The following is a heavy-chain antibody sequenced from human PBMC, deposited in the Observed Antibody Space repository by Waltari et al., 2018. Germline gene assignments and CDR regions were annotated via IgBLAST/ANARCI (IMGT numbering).Heavy chain of an antibody. V-gene: IGHV4-59*01. Sequence: QVQLQESGPGLVKPSETLSLTCTVSGGSISSYYWSWIRQPPGKGLEWIGYIYYSGRTNYNPALKSRVTISVDTAKNQFSLKLSSVTAADTAVYYCAREPLRGGFDYWGQGTLVTVSS. D-gene: IGHD3-16*01. J-gene: IGHJ4*02. CDR2: IYYSGRT. CDR1: GGSISSYY. CDR3: AREPLRGGFDY.